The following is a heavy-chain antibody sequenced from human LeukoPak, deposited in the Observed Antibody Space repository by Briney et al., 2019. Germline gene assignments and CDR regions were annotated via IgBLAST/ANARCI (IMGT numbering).Heavy chain of an antibody. V-gene: IGHV1-8*01. D-gene: IGHD5-12*01. Sequence: ASVKVSCKASGYTFTSYDINWVRQATGQGLEWIGWMNPNSGNTGYAQKFQGRVTMTRNTSISTAYMELSSLRSEDTAVYYCARGGYGGLYYYYYMDVWGKGTTVTVSS. CDR2: MNPNSGNT. CDR1: GYTFTSYD. J-gene: IGHJ6*03. CDR3: ARGGYGGLYYYYYMDV.